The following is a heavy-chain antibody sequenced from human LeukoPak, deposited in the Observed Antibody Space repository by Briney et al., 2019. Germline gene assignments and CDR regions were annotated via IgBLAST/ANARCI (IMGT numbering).Heavy chain of an antibody. J-gene: IGHJ4*02. Sequence: SETLSLTCTVSGGSVRTYYWSWIRQSPGKGLEWIGYIYSGSTNYNPSLKSRVTISVDASKNQCSLKLRSVTAADTAVYFCAGAHSNSFYFDFWGQGTLVSVSS. CDR2: IYSGST. D-gene: IGHD4-11*01. V-gene: IGHV4-59*02. CDR3: AGAHSNSFYFDF. CDR1: GGSVRTYY.